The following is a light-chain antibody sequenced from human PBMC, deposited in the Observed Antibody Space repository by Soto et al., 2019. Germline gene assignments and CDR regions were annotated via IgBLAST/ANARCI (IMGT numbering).Light chain of an antibody. V-gene: IGLV4-69*01. CDR1: SGHSNYA. J-gene: IGLJ2*01. CDR3: QNWGSGIVV. CDR2: LNSDGSH. Sequence: QLVLTQSPSASASLGASVKLTCTLSSGHSNYAIAWHQQQSEKGPRYLMKLNSDGSHSKGDAIPDRFSGSSSGAERYLTISRLQAEDEADCACQNWGSGIVVFGGGTKLTVL.